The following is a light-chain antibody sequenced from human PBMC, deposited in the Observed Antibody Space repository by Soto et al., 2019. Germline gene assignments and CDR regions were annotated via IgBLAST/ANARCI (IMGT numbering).Light chain of an antibody. J-gene: IGKJ1*01. Sequence: DIHIAQYAYPLSASVGDIVTVTCRASQTIGSWLAWYQQKPGRAPKLLIFDASSLESGVPSRFSGNGSGTEFTLTISGLQPDDFASYYCQQYNSYSGMFGQGTKVEIK. CDR3: QQYNSYSGM. CDR2: DAS. CDR1: QTIGSW. V-gene: IGKV1-5*01.